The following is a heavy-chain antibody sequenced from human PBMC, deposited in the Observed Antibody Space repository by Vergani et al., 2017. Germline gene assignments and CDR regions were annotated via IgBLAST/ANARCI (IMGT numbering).Heavy chain of an antibody. V-gene: IGHV1-2*02. CDR3: ARARHYYCGGDCYPDY. J-gene: IGHJ4*02. CDR2: INPNSGGT. CDR1: GYTFTGYY. D-gene: IGHD2-21*02. Sequence: QVQLVQSGDEVKKPGASVTVSCKASGYTFTGYYMHWVRQAPGQGLEWMGWINPNSGGTNYAQKFQGRVTMTRDTSISTAYMDLSRLRSDDTAVYYCARARHYYCGGDCYPDYWGQGTLVTVSS.